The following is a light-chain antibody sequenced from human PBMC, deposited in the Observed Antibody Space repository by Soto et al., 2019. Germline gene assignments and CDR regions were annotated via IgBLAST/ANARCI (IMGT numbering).Light chain of an antibody. J-gene: IGKJ5*01. Sequence: EIVLTQSPGTLSLSPGEIATLSCRASQSVSSSYLAWYQQKPGQAPRLLIHDASNRATGIPARFSGSGSGTDFTLTISSLEPEDFAVYYCQQRSNWPPITFGQGTRLEIK. V-gene: IGKV3D-20*02. CDR3: QQRSNWPPIT. CDR1: QSVSSSY. CDR2: DAS.